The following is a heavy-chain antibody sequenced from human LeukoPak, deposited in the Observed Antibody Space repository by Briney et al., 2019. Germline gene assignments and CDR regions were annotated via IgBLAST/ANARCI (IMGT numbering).Heavy chain of an antibody. V-gene: IGHV3-33*07. J-gene: IGHJ3*02. CDR1: GFTFSSYG. D-gene: IGHD2-15*01. CDR2: VRYDGSTK. Sequence: GGSLRLSCAASGFTFSSYGTYWVRQAPGKGLEWVAVVRYDGSTKYYAGSVKGRFTISRDSSKNTLYLEMNSLRAEDTAVYYCARDECSGGSCYSSGFDAFDIWGQGTMVTVSS. CDR3: ARDECSGGSCYSSGFDAFDI.